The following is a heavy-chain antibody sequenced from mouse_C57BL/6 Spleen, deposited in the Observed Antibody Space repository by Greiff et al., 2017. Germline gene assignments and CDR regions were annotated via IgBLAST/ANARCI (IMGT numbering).Heavy chain of an antibody. V-gene: IGHV1-82*01. CDR1: GYAFSSSW. J-gene: IGHJ2*01. CDR3: ARSYGNYEDY. D-gene: IGHD2-1*01. Sequence: VQLQQSGPELVKPGASVKISCKASGYAFSSSWMNWVKQRPGKGLEWIGRIYPGDGDTNYNGKFKGKATLTADKSSSTAYMQLSSLTSEDSAVYFCARSYGNYEDYWGQGTTLTVSS. CDR2: IYPGDGDT.